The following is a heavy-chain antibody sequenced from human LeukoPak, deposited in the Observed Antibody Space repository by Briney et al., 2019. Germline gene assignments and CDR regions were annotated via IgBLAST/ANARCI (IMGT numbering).Heavy chain of an antibody. Sequence: EASVKVSCKASGYSFASYGIAWVRQAPGQGLEWMGWISAYNGNTDYAQKLQGRVTMTTDTSTNTAYMELRSLRSDDTAVYYCARDSYYDYWGQGTLVTVSS. CDR2: ISAYNGNT. V-gene: IGHV1-18*04. J-gene: IGHJ4*02. CDR3: ARDSYYDY. CDR1: GYSFASYG.